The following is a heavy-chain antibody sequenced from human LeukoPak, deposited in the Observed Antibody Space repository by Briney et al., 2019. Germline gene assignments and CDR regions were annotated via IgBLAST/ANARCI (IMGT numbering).Heavy chain of an antibody. D-gene: IGHD3-22*01. J-gene: IGHJ5*02. CDR3: ARGPFNLNYYDSSGYYSGFDP. CDR1: GFTVSSNY. CDR2: IYSGGSA. Sequence: PGGSLRLSCAASGFTVSSNYMSWVRQAPGKGLEWVSVIYSGGSAYYADSVKGRFTISRDNSKNTLCLQMNSLRAEDTAVYYCARGPFNLNYYDSSGYYSGFDPWGQGTLVTVSS. V-gene: IGHV3-66*02.